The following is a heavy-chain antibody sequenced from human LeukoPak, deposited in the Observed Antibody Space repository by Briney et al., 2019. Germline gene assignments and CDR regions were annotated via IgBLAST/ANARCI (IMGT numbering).Heavy chain of an antibody. CDR1: GGSISSYC. CDR2: IYYSGST. CDR3: ATTRNSSGWYSPHWYFDL. V-gene: IGHV4-59*01. Sequence: SETLSLTCTVSGGSISSYCWSWIRQPPGKGLEWTGYIYYSGSTNYNPSLKSRVTISVDTSKNQFSLKLSSVTAADTAVYYCATTRNSSGWYSPHWYFDLWGRGTLVTVSS. D-gene: IGHD6-19*01. J-gene: IGHJ2*01.